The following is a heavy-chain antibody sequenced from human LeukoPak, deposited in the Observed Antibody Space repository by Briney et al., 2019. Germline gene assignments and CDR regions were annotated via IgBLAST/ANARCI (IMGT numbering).Heavy chain of an antibody. CDR1: GYTFNTFG. Sequence: GASVKVSCKASGYTFNTFGISWVRPAPGQGLEWMGWVSTYSGGTHYAQNLLDRVTLTTETSTNTAYMELRGLRSDDTAFYYCARDRDWNLDYWGQGTLVTVSS. V-gene: IGHV1-18*01. D-gene: IGHD1-1*01. CDR3: ARDRDWNLDY. CDR2: VSTYSGGT. J-gene: IGHJ4*02.